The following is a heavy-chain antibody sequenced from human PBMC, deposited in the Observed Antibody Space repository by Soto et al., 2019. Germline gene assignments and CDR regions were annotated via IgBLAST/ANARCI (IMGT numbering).Heavy chain of an antibody. D-gene: IGHD3-3*01. J-gene: IGHJ6*02. Sequence: GGSLRLSCAASGFTFDDYAMHWVRQAPGKGLEWVSGISWNSGSIGYADSVKGRFTISRDNAKNSLYLQMNSLRAEDTALYYCAKDMAARVDFWSGYFYPDYYYGMDVWGQGTTVTVSS. CDR3: AKDMAARVDFWSGYFYPDYYYGMDV. CDR1: GFTFDDYA. V-gene: IGHV3-9*01. CDR2: ISWNSGSI.